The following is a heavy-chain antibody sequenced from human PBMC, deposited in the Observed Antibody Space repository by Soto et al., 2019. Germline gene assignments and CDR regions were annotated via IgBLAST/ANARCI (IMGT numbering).Heavy chain of an antibody. Sequence: DVQLVESGGGLVQPGGSLKLSCAASGFTFSGSDIHWVRQASGKGLEWVGRIKSKTNNYATAYAASVKGRFTVSRDESEMTGYLQMSSLQTEDTAMYYCICREDYGVYLWFGPWGQGTLVTVS. CDR1: GFTFSGSD. D-gene: IGHD4-17*01. V-gene: IGHV3-73*01. J-gene: IGHJ5*02. CDR2: IKSKTNNYAT. CDR3: ICREDYGVYLWFGP.